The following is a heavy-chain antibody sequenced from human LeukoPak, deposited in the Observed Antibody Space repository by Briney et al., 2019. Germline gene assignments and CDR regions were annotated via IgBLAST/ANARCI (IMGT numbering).Heavy chain of an antibody. CDR3: ARRNYYGSGRLGRPFDY. D-gene: IGHD3-10*01. Sequence: PGGSLRLSCAASGFTFSSYSMNWVRQAPGKGLEWVSYISSSSSTIYYADSVKGRFTISRDNAKNSLYLQMNSLRDEDTAVYYCARRNYYGSGRLGRPFDYWGQGTLVTVSS. CDR1: GFTFSSYS. J-gene: IGHJ4*02. CDR2: ISSSSSTI. V-gene: IGHV3-48*02.